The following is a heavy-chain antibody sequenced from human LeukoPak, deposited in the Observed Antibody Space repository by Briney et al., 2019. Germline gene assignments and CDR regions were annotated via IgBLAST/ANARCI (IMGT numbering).Heavy chain of an antibody. Sequence: PGRSLTLSCAASGFTFSSFGMHWVRQAPGKGLELVSTINANSGTRSYAASARRRFTISRDNSKNTLYLQLNTLRADDTAIYYCAKLISGGLAVTADWFAPWGQGTLVVVSS. D-gene: IGHD4-11*01. CDR1: GFTFSSFG. CDR3: AKLISGGLAVTADWFAP. CDR2: INANSGTR. V-gene: IGHV3-23*01. J-gene: IGHJ5*01.